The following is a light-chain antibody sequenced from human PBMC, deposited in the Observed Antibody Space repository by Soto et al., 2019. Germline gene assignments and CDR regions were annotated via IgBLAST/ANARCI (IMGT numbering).Light chain of an antibody. CDR2: GAS. CDR1: QSVSSN. J-gene: IGKJ4*01. CDR3: QQYNNWPPLT. Sequence: EIVMTQSPATLSVSPGEGATLSCRASQSVSSNLAWYQQKPGQAPRLLIYGASTRATGIPVRFSGRGSGTEFILPISSLQPEDFAVYYCQQYNNWPPLTFGGGTKVEIK. V-gene: IGKV3-15*01.